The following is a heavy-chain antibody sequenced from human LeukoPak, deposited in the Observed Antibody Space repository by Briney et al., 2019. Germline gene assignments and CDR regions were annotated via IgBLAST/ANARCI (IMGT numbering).Heavy chain of an antibody. CDR3: ARAGYSSSWYLGSGDYYHYGMDV. Sequence: SQTLSPTCAISGVSVSSNSAAWNWIRQSPSRGLEWLGRTYYRSKWYNDYAVSVKSRITINPDTSKNQFSLQLNSVTPEDTAVYYCARAGYSSSWYLGSGDYYHYGMDVWGQGTTVTVSS. J-gene: IGHJ6*02. CDR2: TYYRSKWYN. CDR1: GVSVSSNSAA. V-gene: IGHV6-1*01. D-gene: IGHD6-13*01.